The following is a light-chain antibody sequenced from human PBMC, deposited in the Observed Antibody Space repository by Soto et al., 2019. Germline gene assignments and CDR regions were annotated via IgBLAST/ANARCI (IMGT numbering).Light chain of an antibody. V-gene: IGKV3-20*01. J-gene: IGKJ1*01. CDR1: QSFSNH. Sequence: EIVLTQSPGTLSLSPGERATLSCRASQSFSNHLAWYQQKPGQAPRLLISGASSRATGIPDRFSGSGSGTDFTLTISRLEPEDFAVYYCQQYGSSPRTFGQGTKVEIK. CDR2: GAS. CDR3: QQYGSSPRT.